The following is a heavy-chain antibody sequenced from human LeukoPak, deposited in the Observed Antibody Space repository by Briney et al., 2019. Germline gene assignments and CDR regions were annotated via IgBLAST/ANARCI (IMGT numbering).Heavy chain of an antibody. CDR2: IYYSGST. J-gene: IGHJ4*02. Sequence: PSDSLSLTCTVSGGSISSGGYYWIWLGQHPGKGLEWRGYIYYSGSTYYNPSLKSRVTISVDPSKHQFPLKLSSVTAADPAVYYCARDAPPIRGYSSRYFDYWGQGTLVTVSS. CDR3: ARDAPPIRGYSSRYFDY. V-gene: IGHV4-31*03. D-gene: IGHD5-18*01. CDR1: GGSISSGGYY.